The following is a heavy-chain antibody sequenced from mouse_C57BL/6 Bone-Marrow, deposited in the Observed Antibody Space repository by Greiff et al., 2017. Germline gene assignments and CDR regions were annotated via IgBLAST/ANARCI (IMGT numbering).Heavy chain of an antibody. D-gene: IGHD1-1*01. CDR3: TTGYYGSSYEGPSFAY. Sequence: EVQLQQSGAELVRPGASVKLSCTASGFNIKDDYMHWVKQRPEQGLEWIGWIDPENGDTEYASKFQGKATITADTSSNTAYLQLSSLTSEDTAVYYCTTGYYGSSYEGPSFAYWGQGTLVTVSA. J-gene: IGHJ3*01. V-gene: IGHV14-4*01. CDR2: IDPENGDT. CDR1: GFNIKDDY.